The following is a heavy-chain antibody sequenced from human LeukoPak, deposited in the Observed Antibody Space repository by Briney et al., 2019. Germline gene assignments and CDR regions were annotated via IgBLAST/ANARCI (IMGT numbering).Heavy chain of an antibody. V-gene: IGHV4-61*03. CDR1: GGSISSGGYY. J-gene: IGHJ4*02. D-gene: IGHD2-15*01. Sequence: PSETLFLTCTVSGGSISSGGYYWNWIRQHPGKGLEWIGCIYYSGSTNYNPSLKSRVTISVDTSKNHFSLNLSSVTAADTAMYYCAREEFCNGGGCSFDSWGQGALVTVSS. CDR2: IYYSGST. CDR3: AREEFCNGGGCSFDS.